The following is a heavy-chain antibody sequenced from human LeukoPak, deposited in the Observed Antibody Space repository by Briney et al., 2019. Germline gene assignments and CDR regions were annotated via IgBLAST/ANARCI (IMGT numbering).Heavy chain of an antibody. CDR1: AFTFSSSW. V-gene: IGHV3-7*03. Sequence: GGSLRLSCTASAFTFSSSWMTGVPQAPGKGLAWLANINEDGSTKNYVDSVKGRFSISRDNAKKSLYLQMNSLRAEDTAVYYCARDRAYSTFDYWGQGTLVTVSS. CDR2: INEDGSTK. CDR3: ARDRAYSTFDY. J-gene: IGHJ4*02. D-gene: IGHD2/OR15-2a*01.